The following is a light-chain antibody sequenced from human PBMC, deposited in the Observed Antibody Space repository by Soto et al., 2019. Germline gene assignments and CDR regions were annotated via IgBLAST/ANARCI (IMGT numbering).Light chain of an antibody. J-gene: IGKJ1*01. Sequence: EILMTQSPATLSVSPGERATLSCRASQSVRSNLAWYQQKPGQAPRLLIYGASTRATGIPARFSGSGSGTEFTLTISSLQPDDFETYYCQQYDSFSVTFGQGTKVDIK. CDR1: QSVRSN. V-gene: IGKV3-15*01. CDR2: GAS. CDR3: QQYDSFSVT.